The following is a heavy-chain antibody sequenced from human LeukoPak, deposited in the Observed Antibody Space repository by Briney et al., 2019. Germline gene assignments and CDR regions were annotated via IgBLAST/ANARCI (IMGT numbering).Heavy chain of an antibody. J-gene: IGHJ4*02. CDR2: ISYDGSNK. V-gene: IGHV3-30*18. D-gene: IGHD5-24*01. CDR1: GFTFSSLG. CDR3: AKIGVRDDYNLDY. Sequence: GGSLRLSCAASGFTFSSLGMHWVRQAPGKGLEWVAVISYDGSNKYYADSVKGRFTISRDNSKNTLYLQMNSLRAEDTAVYYCAKIGVRDDYNLDYWDQGTLVTVS.